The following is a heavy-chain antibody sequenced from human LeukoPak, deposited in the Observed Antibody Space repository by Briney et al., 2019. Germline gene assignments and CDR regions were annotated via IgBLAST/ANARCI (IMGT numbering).Heavy chain of an antibody. Sequence: GGSLRLSCAASGFTFSSYAMHWVRQAPGKGLEWVAVISYDGSNKYYADSVKGRFTISRDNSKNTLYLQMNSLRAEDTAVYYCAKAPNDYGDYPGYYYGMDVWGQGTTVTVSS. CDR1: GFTFSSYA. D-gene: IGHD4-17*01. CDR2: ISYDGSNK. CDR3: AKAPNDYGDYPGYYYGMDV. J-gene: IGHJ6*02. V-gene: IGHV3-30-3*01.